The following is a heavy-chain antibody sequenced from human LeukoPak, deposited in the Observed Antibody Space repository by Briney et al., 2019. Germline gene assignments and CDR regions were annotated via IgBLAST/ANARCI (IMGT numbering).Heavy chain of an antibody. CDR3: AMTSYSGSYYWFDP. D-gene: IGHD1-26*01. Sequence: ASVKVSCKASGGTFSSNAISWVRQAPGQGLEWMGGIIPIFGTANYAQKFQGRVTITADESTSTAYMELSSLRSEDTAVYYCAMTSYSGSYYWFDPWGQGTLVTVSS. CDR1: GGTFSSNA. J-gene: IGHJ5*02. CDR2: IIPIFGTA. V-gene: IGHV1-69*13.